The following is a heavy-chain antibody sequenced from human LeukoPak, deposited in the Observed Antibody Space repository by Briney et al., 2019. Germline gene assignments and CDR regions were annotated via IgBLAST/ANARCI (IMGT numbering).Heavy chain of an antibody. CDR1: GYSFTSYG. D-gene: IGHD2/OR15-2a*01. J-gene: IGHJ6*02. V-gene: IGHV1-18*01. Sequence: KPGESLKISCKGSGYSFTSYGISWVRQAPGQGLEWMGWISAYNGNTNYAQKLQGRVTMTTDTSTSTAYMELRSLRSDDTAVYYCARCPALVYGCCSPDAVYYYYYGMDVWGQGTTVTVSS. CDR3: ARCPALVYGCCSPDAVYYYYYGMDV. CDR2: ISAYNGNT.